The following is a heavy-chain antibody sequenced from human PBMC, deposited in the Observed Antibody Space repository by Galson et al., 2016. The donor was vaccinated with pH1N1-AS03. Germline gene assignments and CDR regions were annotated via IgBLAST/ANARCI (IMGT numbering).Heavy chain of an antibody. D-gene: IGHD3-3*01. Sequence: FLRLSCAAYGFSFSSSSMTWIRQAPGKGLEWVASISTSPNFIYYGDSMEGRFIISRDNAKSSLYLQMNNLRVEDTAVYFCARGGVLRSFDLWGQGALVTVSS. CDR2: ISTSPNFI. V-gene: IGHV3-21*06. J-gene: IGHJ5*02. CDR3: ARGGVLRSFDL. CDR1: GFSFSSSS.